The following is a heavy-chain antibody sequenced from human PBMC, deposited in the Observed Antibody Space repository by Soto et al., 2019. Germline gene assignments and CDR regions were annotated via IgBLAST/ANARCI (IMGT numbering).Heavy chain of an antibody. CDR2: ISYDGSNK. CDR3: ARGALWFGELAPFDY. J-gene: IGHJ4*02. Sequence: GGSLRLSXAASGFTFSSYAMHWVRQAPGKGLEWVAVISYDGSNKYYADSVKGRFTISRDNSKNTLYLQMNSLRAEDTAVYYCARGALWFGELAPFDYWGQGTLVTVSS. V-gene: IGHV3-30-3*01. CDR1: GFTFSSYA. D-gene: IGHD3-10*01.